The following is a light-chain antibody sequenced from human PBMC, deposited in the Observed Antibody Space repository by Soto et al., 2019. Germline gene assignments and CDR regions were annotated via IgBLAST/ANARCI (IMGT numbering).Light chain of an antibody. CDR3: QQSNSFPLT. J-gene: IGKJ4*01. V-gene: IGKV1-12*01. Sequence: DIQITQSPSSLSASVGDRVTITCRASQSIGTYLHWYQQKAGKAPKLLIYAASSLQSGVPSRFSGSGSGTDFTLTISSLQPEDSATYYCQQSNSFPLTFGGGTKVDIK. CDR2: AAS. CDR1: QSIGTY.